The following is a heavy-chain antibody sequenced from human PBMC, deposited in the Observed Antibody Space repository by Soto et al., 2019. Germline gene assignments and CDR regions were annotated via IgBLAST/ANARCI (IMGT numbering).Heavy chain of an antibody. CDR2: IIPMLTVT. CDR3: SIGSWSAETFDV. V-gene: IGHV1-69*02. CDR1: GGTFSTYT. D-gene: IGHD2-2*01. Sequence: QVHLVQSGAEVKKPGCSVKVSCKAAGGTFSTYTLIWVRQAPGQGLEWMGRIIPMLTVTNSAQKFQGRVTLTADKSTNTAFMELTSLRSDDTAVYYCSIGSWSAETFDVWGQGTMVTVSS. J-gene: IGHJ3*01.